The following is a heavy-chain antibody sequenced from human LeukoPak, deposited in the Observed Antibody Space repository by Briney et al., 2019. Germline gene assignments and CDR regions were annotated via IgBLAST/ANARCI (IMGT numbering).Heavy chain of an antibody. J-gene: IGHJ6*02. CDR2: INHSGST. D-gene: IGHD6-13*01. CDR3: ARGPYSSSWYLYYYGMDV. V-gene: IGHV4-34*01. CDR1: GGSFSGYY. Sequence: SETLSLTCAVYGGSFSGYYWSWIRQPPGKGLEWIGEINHSGSTNYNPSLKSRVTMSVDTSKNQFSLKLSSVTAADTAVYYCARGPYSSSWYLYYYGMDVWGQGTTVTVSS.